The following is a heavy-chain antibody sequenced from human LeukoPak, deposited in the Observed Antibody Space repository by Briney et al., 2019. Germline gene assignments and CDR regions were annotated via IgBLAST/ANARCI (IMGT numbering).Heavy chain of an antibody. V-gene: IGHV3-9*01. CDR1: GFTFDDYA. CDR2: ISWNSGSI. CDR3: AKDASSGSSWYYFDY. Sequence: PGGSLRLSCAASGFTFDDYAMHWVREAPGKGLEWGSGISWNSGSIGYADSVKGRFTISRDNAKNSLYLQMNSLRAEDTALYYCAKDASSGSSWYYFDYWGQGTLVTVSS. J-gene: IGHJ4*02. D-gene: IGHD6-13*01.